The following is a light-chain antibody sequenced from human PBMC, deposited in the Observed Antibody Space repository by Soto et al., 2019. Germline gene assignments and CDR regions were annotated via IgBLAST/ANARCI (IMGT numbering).Light chain of an antibody. CDR1: SSNIGAGYD. CDR2: GNS. V-gene: IGLV1-40*01. CDR3: QSYDSSLSGSSGV. J-gene: IGLJ3*02. Sequence: QSVLTQPPSVSGAPGQRVTISCTGSSSNIGAGYDVHWYQQLPGTAPKLLIYGNSNRPSGVPDRFSGSKSGTSASLAITGLQAEDEADYYSQSYDSSLSGSSGVFGGGTKLTVL.